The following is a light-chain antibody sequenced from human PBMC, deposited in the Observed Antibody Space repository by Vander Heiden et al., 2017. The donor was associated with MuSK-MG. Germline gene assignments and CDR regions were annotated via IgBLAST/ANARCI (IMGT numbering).Light chain of an antibody. CDR3: QKYNSAPPVT. Sequence: DIQMAQSPSSLSASVGDRVTITCRASQGISNYLAWYQQKPGKVPKLLIYAASTLQSGVPSRFSGSGSGTDFTLTISSLQPEDVATYYCQKYNSAPPVTFGGGTKVEIK. J-gene: IGKJ4*01. CDR2: AAS. V-gene: IGKV1-27*01. CDR1: QGISNY.